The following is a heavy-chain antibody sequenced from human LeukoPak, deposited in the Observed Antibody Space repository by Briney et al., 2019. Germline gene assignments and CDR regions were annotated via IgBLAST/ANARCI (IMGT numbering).Heavy chain of an antibody. J-gene: IGHJ4*02. Sequence: SETLSLTCTVSGGSISSSSYYWGWIRQPPGKGLEWIGSIYYSGSTYYNPSLKSRVTISVDTSKNQFSLKLSSVTAADTAVYYCARDARDYYGSGSYYSGFDYWGQGTLVTVSS. V-gene: IGHV4-39*07. CDR2: IYYSGST. CDR3: ARDARDYYGSGSYYSGFDY. CDR1: GGSISSSSYY. D-gene: IGHD3-10*01.